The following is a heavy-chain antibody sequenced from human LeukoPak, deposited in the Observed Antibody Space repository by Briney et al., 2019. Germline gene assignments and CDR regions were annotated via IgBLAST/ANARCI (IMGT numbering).Heavy chain of an antibody. Sequence: PGGSLRLSCEASGFNVSSNYMTWVRQAPGKGLEWVSLIYGDGTTDYADSVKGRFHISRHSSKNTLYLQMNSLRAEDTAVYYCARGIIYLDYWGQGTLVTVSS. CDR1: GFNVSSNY. D-gene: IGHD3-10*01. CDR2: IYGDGTT. CDR3: ARGIIYLDY. V-gene: IGHV3-53*04. J-gene: IGHJ4*02.